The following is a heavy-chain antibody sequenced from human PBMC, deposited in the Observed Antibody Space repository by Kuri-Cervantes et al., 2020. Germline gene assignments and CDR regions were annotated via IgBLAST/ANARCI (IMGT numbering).Heavy chain of an antibody. CDR2: ISYDGSNK. V-gene: IGHV3-30-3*01. CDR1: AFTFLRFA. D-gene: IGHD4-17*01. Sequence: GGSLRLSWAASAFTFLRFAIHWVRQAPGKGLEWVAVISYDGSNKYYADSVKGRFTISRDNAKNTLYLQMDSLRAEDTAVYYCARVFNDYGDYVWETYYYYGRDVWGPGTTVTVSS. J-gene: IGHJ6*02. CDR3: ARVFNDYGDYVWETYYYYGRDV.